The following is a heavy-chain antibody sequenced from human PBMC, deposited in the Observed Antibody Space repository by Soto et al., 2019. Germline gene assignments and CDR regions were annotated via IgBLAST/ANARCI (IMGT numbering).Heavy chain of an antibody. CDR2: INHSGST. V-gene: IGHV4-34*01. D-gene: IGHD2-2*01. CDR1: GGSFSGYY. CDR3: ARQAQYCSSTSCYVPHSYYYYMDV. Sequence: PSETLSLTCAVYGGSFSGYYWSWIRQPPGKGLEWIGEINHSGSTNYNPSLKSRVTISVDTSKNQFSLKLSSVTAADTAVYYCARQAQYCSSTSCYVPHSYYYYMDVWGKGTTVTVSS. J-gene: IGHJ6*03.